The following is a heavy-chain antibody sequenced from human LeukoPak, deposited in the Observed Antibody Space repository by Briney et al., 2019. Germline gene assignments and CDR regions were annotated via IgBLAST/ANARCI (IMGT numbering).Heavy chain of an antibody. J-gene: IGHJ4*02. CDR3: ARERARYGDFAY. V-gene: IGHV4-59*01. CDR2: IYYSGST. Sequence: SETLSLTCTVSGGSISSYYWSWIRQPLGKGLEWIGYIYYSGSTNYNPSLESRVTISVDTSKNQFSLKLSSVTAADTAVYYCARERARYGDFAYWGQGTLVTVSS. CDR1: GGSISSYY. D-gene: IGHD4-17*01.